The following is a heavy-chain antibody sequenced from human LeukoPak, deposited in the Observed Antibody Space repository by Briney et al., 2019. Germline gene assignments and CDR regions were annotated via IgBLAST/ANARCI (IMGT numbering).Heavy chain of an antibody. V-gene: IGHV4-30-2*01. D-gene: IGHD3-10*01. CDR3: ARLSGSPWS. Sequence: PSQTLSLTCTVSGGSISSGGYYWSWIRQPPGKGLEWIGYISHSGSTNYNPSLKSRVTISVDTSKNQFSLKLNSVTAADTAVYYWARLSGSPWSGGQGTLVPVP. J-gene: IGHJ4*02. CDR2: ISHSGST. CDR1: GGSISSGGYY.